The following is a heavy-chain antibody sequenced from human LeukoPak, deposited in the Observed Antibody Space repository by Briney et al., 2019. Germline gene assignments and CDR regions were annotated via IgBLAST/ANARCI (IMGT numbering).Heavy chain of an antibody. J-gene: IGHJ4*02. CDR1: GFAFSDYG. D-gene: IGHD3-16*01. CDR2: MRYDGSSK. CDR3: ARDFGVTNYHFDY. V-gene: IGHV3-30*02. Sequence: GGSLRLSCAASGFAFSDYGVHWVRQAPGKGLEWVAFMRYDGSSKYYGDSVKGRFTISRDNSKNTLYLQLNSLGPEDTAVYYCARDFGVTNYHFDYWGQGALVTVSS.